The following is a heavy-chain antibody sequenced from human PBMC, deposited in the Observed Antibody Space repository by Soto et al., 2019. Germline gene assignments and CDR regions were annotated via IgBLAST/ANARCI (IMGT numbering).Heavy chain of an antibody. V-gene: IGHV3-30-3*01. Sequence: GSLRLSCAASGFTFSSYAMHWVRQAPGKGLEWVAVISYDGSNKYYADSVKGRFTISRDNSKNTLYLQMNSLRAEDTAVYYCARDQEMATVRGFDYWGQGTLVTVSS. CDR3: ARDQEMATVRGFDY. J-gene: IGHJ4*02. CDR2: ISYDGSNK. CDR1: GFTFSSYA. D-gene: IGHD3-10*01.